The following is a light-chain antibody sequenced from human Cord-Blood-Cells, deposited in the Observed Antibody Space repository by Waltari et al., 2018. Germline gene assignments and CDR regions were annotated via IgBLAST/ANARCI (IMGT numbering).Light chain of an antibody. CDR3: QQYYSTPPWT. CDR2: WAS. Sequence: DMVMTQSPASFAVSLGEGATINCTSSESVLYSSNNKNYLAWYQQKPGQPPKLLIYWASTRESGVPDRFSGSGSGTDVTLTISSLQAEDVAVYYCQQYYSTPPWTFGQGTKVEIK. J-gene: IGKJ1*01. V-gene: IGKV4-1*01. CDR1: ESVLYSSNNKNY.